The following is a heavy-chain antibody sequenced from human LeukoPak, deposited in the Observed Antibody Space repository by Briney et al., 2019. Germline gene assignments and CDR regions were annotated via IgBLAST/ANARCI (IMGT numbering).Heavy chain of an antibody. CDR2: ISSNGGST. V-gene: IGHV3-64D*09. CDR1: GFTFSSYA. J-gene: IGHJ4*02. D-gene: IGHD3-10*01. CDR3: VKVPRGAGGWYYFDY. Sequence: PGGSLRLSCSASGFTFSSYAMHWVRQAPGKGLEYVSAISSNGGSTYYADSVKGRFTISRDNSKNTLYLQMSSLRAEDTAVYYCVKVPRGAGGWYYFDYWGQGTLVTVSS.